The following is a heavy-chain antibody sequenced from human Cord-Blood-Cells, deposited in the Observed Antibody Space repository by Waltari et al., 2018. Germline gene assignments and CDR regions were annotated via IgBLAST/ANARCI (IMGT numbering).Heavy chain of an antibody. CDR1: GGSFSGYY. D-gene: IGHD3-10*01. CDR3: ARTQGGSGSYSASFDY. Sequence: QVQLQQWGAGLLKPSETLSLTCAVYGGSFSGYYWSWIRPPPGKGLEWIGEINHSGSTNYNPSLKSRVTISVDTSKNQFSPKLSSVTAADTAVYYCARTQGGSGSYSASFDYWGQGTLVTVSS. CDR2: INHSGST. V-gene: IGHV4-34*01. J-gene: IGHJ4*02.